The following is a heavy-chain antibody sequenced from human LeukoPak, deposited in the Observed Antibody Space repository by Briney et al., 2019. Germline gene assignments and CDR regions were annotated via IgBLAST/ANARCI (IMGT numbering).Heavy chain of an antibody. CDR2: IYHSGST. D-gene: IGHD2-2*01. Sequence: PSGTLSLTCAVSGGSISSSNWWSWVRQPPGKGLEWIGEIYHSGSTNYNPSLKSRVTTSVDKSKNQFSLKLSSVTAADTAVYYCARDLRVVPAATNWFDPWGQGTLVTVSS. V-gene: IGHV4-4*02. CDR1: GGSISSSNW. J-gene: IGHJ5*02. CDR3: ARDLRVVPAATNWFDP.